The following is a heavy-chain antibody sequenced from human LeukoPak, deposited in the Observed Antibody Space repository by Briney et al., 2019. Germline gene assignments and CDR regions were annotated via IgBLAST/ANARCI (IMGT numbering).Heavy chain of an antibody. V-gene: IGHV3-7*01. Sequence: PGGSLRLSCAASGFTFSSYWMTWVRQAPGKGLEWVANIKQDGSEKNYVESVKGRFTISRDNAKNSLYLQMNSLGVEDTVVYYCARDRHYDILSGFHNYYGMDVWGQGTTVTVSS. CDR3: ARDRHYDILSGFHNYYGMDV. CDR1: GFTFSSYW. D-gene: IGHD3-9*01. J-gene: IGHJ6*02. CDR2: IKQDGSEK.